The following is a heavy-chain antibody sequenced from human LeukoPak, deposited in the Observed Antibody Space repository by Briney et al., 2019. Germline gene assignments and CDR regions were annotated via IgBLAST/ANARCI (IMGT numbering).Heavy chain of an antibody. CDR3: ARSLASYSSDDYYYGMDV. CDR2: ISWNGGSL. CDR1: GFTSDDYA. J-gene: IGHJ6*02. V-gene: IGHV3-9*02. D-gene: IGHD6-19*01. Sequence: GRSLRLSCAASGFTSDDYAMHWVRQAPGKGLEWVSGISWNGGSLGYADSVKGRFTISRDNAKNSLYLQMNSLRAEDTAVYYCARSLASYSSDDYYYGMDVWGQGTTVTVSS.